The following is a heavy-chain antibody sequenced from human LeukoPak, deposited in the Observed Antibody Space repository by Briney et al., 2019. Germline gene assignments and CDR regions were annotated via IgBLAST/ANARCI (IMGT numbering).Heavy chain of an antibody. CDR2: IYYSGST. J-gene: IGHJ4*02. V-gene: IGHV4-39*01. CDR1: GGSISSSSYY. CDR3: ARSDTAMVHDY. D-gene: IGHD5-18*01. Sequence: PSETLSLTCTVSGGSISSSSYYWGWIRQPPGKGLEWIGSIYYSGSTYYNPSLKSRVTISVDTSKNQFSLKLSSVTAADTAVYYRARSDTAMVHDYWGQGTLVTVSS.